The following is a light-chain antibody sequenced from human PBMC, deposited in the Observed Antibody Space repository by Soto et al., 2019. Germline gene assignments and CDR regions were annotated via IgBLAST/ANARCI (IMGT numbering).Light chain of an antibody. Sequence: EIVLTQSPATLSVSPWERATLSCLASQSVSNDFLAWYQQKPGQAPRLLIYGASSRATGIPDRFSGSGSGTDFTLTISSLQPEDVATYYCQKYDSAPLTFGGGTKVDIK. V-gene: IGKV3D-15*01. CDR2: GAS. J-gene: IGKJ4*01. CDR1: QSVSNDF. CDR3: QKYDSAPLT.